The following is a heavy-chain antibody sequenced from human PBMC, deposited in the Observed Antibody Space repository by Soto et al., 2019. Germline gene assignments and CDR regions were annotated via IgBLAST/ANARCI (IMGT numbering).Heavy chain of an antibody. D-gene: IGHD6-19*01. V-gene: IGHV3-74*01. Sequence: EVQLVESGGGLVQPGGSLRLSCAASGFIFGSQWMYWIRQAPGKGLVWVSRLNSDGSSISYADSVKGRFTISRDNAKNTLYLQMNSLRVEDTALYFCARRLAVAGTNAFDIWGQGTMVTVSS. CDR2: LNSDGSSI. CDR3: ARRLAVAGTNAFDI. CDR1: GFIFGSQW. J-gene: IGHJ3*02.